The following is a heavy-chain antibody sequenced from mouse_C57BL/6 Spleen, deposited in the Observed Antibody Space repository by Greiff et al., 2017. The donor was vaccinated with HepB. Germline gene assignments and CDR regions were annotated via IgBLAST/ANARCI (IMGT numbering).Heavy chain of an antibody. CDR2: IYPGSGNT. Sequence: QVQLKESGAELVRPGASVKLSCKASGYTFTDYYINWVKQRPGQGLEWIARIYPGSGNTYYNEKFKGKATLNAEKSSSTAYMQLSSLTSEDSAVYFCAREGYSWYFDVWGTGTTVTVSS. J-gene: IGHJ1*03. V-gene: IGHV1-76*01. D-gene: IGHD2-3*01. CDR1: GYTFTDYY. CDR3: AREGYSWYFDV.